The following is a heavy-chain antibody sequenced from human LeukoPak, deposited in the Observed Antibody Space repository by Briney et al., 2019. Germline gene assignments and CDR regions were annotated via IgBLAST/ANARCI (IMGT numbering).Heavy chain of an antibody. CDR2: IGTAGET. CDR3: ARAGAPYSGASWFDP. D-gene: IGHD1-26*01. CDR1: GFTFNTYD. J-gene: IGHJ5*02. V-gene: IGHV3-13*01. Sequence: HPGGSLRLSCAASGFTFNTYDMHWVRRVPGKGLEWVSGIGTAGETYYPGSVKGRFTISRENARNSLYLQINSLRAGDTAVYYCARAGAPYSGASWFDPWGQGTLVTVSS.